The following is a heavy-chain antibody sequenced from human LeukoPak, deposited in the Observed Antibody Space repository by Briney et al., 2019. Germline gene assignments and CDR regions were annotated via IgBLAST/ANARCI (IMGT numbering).Heavy chain of an antibody. V-gene: IGHV1-46*01. CDR3: AREPYSKDYYYYGMDV. CDR2: INPSGGST. CDR1: GYTFTSYY. Sequence: ASVKVSCKASGYTFTSYYMHWVRQAPGQGLEWMGIINPSGGSTSYAQKFQGRVTMTRDTSTSTVYMELSSLRSEDTAVYYCAREPYSKDYYYYGMDVWGQGTTVTVSS. D-gene: IGHD4-11*01. J-gene: IGHJ6*02.